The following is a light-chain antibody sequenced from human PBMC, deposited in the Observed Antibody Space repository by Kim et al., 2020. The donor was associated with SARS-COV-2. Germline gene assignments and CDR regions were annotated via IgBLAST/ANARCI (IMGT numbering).Light chain of an antibody. J-gene: IGLJ2*01. CDR1: SLKSYS. Sequence: VSLGLTVTITCEGDSLKSYSAPWYQQKPRQAPIVVIYGKNNRPTGIPDRLSGCSSGSTASFTITGTQASEEADDCCNSRDSNDHVVFGGGTQLTVL. CDR2: GKN. V-gene: IGLV3-19*01. CDR3: NSRDSNDHVV.